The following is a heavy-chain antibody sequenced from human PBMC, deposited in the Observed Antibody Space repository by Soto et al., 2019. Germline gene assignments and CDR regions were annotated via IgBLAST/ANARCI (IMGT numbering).Heavy chain of an antibody. D-gene: IGHD2-8*01. V-gene: IGHV3-23*01. CDR3: ASRSATVLSLRY. J-gene: IGHJ4*02. Sequence: PGGSLRLSCAASGFSFSSYAMNWVRQAPGKGLEWVSTISGSFGSTYCADSVQGRFTVSRDNSKNTLYLQMNSLRAEDTAVYYCASRSATVLSLRYWGPGTQVTVSS. CDR1: GFSFSSYA. CDR2: ISGSFGST.